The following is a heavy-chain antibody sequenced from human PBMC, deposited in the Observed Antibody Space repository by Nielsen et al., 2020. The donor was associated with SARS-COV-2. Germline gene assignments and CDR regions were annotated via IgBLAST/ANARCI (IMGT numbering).Heavy chain of an antibody. D-gene: IGHD3-10*01. V-gene: IGHV3-48*01. CDR1: GFAFSGYS. CDR3: VRVRDDGYYYDSGPFDY. J-gene: IGHJ4*02. CDR2: LSSGSSTM. Sequence: GESLKISCAASGFAFSGYSMNWVRQAPGKGLEWLSYLSSGSSTMYYADSVKGRFTISRDNGKNSLYLQMNSLSAEDTAVYYCVRVRDDGYYYDSGPFDYWGQGAPVTVSS.